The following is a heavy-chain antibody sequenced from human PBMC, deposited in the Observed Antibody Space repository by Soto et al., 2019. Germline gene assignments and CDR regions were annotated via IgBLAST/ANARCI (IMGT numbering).Heavy chain of an antibody. D-gene: IGHD3-22*01. CDR3: ARDSSYYYDSSGALDAFDI. CDR1: GGSIGSHY. V-gene: IGHV4-59*11. CDR2: IYYRGNT. J-gene: IGHJ3*02. Sequence: SETLSLTCTVSGGSIGSHYWSWVRQAPGKGLEWIGCIYYRGNTFYNPSLKSRGTISVDTSNNQFSLKLDSVTTADTAVYYCARDSSYYYDSSGALDAFDIWGQGTMVTLSS.